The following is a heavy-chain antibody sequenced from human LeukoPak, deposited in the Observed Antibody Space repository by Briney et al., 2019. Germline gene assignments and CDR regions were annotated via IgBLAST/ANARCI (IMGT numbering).Heavy chain of an antibody. CDR3: ARGGNSSWDY. Sequence: GGSLRLSCAASGFTFSSYSMNWVRQAPGKGLEWVSHITASGTAMFYADSLKGRFTISRDNAKNSLYLQMNSLRVEDTAVYYCARGGNSSWDYWGQGALVTVSS. V-gene: IGHV3-48*04. J-gene: IGHJ4*02. CDR1: GFTFSSYS. CDR2: ITASGTAM. D-gene: IGHD6-6*01.